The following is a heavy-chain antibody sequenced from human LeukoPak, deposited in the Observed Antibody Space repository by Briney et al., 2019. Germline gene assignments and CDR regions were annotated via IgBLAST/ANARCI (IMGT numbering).Heavy chain of an antibody. Sequence: SETLSLTCAVYGGSFSGYYWSWIRQPPGKGLEWIGEINHSGSTNYNPSLKSRVTISVDTSKNQFSLKLSSVTAADTAVYYCARSPFWSGYSYYFDYWGQGTLVTVSS. D-gene: IGHD3-3*01. CDR1: GGSFSGYY. V-gene: IGHV4-34*01. CDR2: INHSGST. J-gene: IGHJ4*02. CDR3: ARSPFWSGYSYYFDY.